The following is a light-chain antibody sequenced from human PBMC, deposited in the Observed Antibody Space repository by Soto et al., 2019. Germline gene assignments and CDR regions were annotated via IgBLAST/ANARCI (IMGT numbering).Light chain of an antibody. J-gene: IGKJ1*01. V-gene: IGKV3-15*01. CDR2: GLS. CDR3: HHCGSLPET. CDR1: QSLTSS. Sequence: DIVMTQSPSTLSVSTGETATLSCRASQSLTSSLSWYQQKPYQPPSLLSYGLSNRATDIPARFRGSGSGTDFTLTIISLQSEDFAVDDCHHCGSLPETFAQGTHVQ.